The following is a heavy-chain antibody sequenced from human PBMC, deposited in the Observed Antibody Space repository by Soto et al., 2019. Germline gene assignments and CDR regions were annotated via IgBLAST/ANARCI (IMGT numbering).Heavy chain of an antibody. V-gene: IGHV1-69*13. Sequence: GASVKVSCKASGGTFSSYAISWVRQAPGQGLEWMGGIIPIFGTANYAQKFQGRVTITADESTSTAYMELSSLRSEDTAAYYCARERRSRWVVPASPSNWFDPWGQGTLVTVSS. CDR3: ARERRSRWVVPASPSNWFDP. J-gene: IGHJ5*02. CDR2: IIPIFGTA. CDR1: GGTFSSYA. D-gene: IGHD2-2*01.